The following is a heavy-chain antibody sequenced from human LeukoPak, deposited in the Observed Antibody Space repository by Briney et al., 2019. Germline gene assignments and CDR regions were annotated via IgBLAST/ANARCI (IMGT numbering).Heavy chain of an antibody. CDR2: VNPNSGGT. CDR3: ARDRSWERRDY. J-gene: IGHJ4*02. Sequence: GASVTVSCKASGYTFTGYSLHWVRQAPGQGLEWMGWVNPNSGGTNYAQKFQGRVTMTRDTSISTAYMELSRLRSDDTAVYYCARDRSWERRDYWGQGTLVTVSS. CDR1: GYTFTGYS. D-gene: IGHD1-26*01. V-gene: IGHV1-2*02.